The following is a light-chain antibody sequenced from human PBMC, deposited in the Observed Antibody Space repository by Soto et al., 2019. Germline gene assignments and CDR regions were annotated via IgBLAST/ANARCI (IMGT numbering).Light chain of an antibody. J-gene: IGKJ4*01. Sequence: DIQMTQSPASLSASVGDRVTITCRASQNINIYLNWYQQRAGKAPRLLIYAASKLQSGVPSRLSGSTSGTDFTLTINSLQPEDFATYYCQQTDSAPSFGGGTKVDIK. CDR3: QQTDSAPS. CDR2: AAS. V-gene: IGKV1-39*01. CDR1: QNINIY.